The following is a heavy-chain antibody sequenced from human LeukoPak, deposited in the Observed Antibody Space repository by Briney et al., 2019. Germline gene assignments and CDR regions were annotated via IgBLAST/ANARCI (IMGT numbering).Heavy chain of an antibody. CDR1: GFTFSSYW. V-gene: IGHV3-7*01. J-gene: IGHJ4*02. D-gene: IGHD6-19*01. CDR2: IKQDGSEK. CDR3: ARDQVATAIAVADNFGY. Sequence: GGSLRLSCAASGFTFSSYWMSWVRQAPGKGLEWVANIKQDGSEKYYVDSVKGRFTISRDNAKNSLYLQMNSLRAEDTAVYYCARDQVATAIAVADNFGYWGQGTLVTVSS.